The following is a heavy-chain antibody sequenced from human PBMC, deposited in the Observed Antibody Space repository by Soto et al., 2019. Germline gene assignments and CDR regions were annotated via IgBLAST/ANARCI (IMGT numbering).Heavy chain of an antibody. CDR2: ISYDGSNK. J-gene: IGHJ4*02. D-gene: IGHD1-26*01. CDR1: GFTFSSYG. V-gene: IGHV3-30*18. Sequence: VQLLESGGDLVQPGGSLRLSCAASGFTFSSYGMHWVRQAPGKGLEWVAVISYDGSNKYYADSVKGRFTISRDNSKNTLYLQMNSLRAEDTAVYYCAKDRSRSGSYHDYWGQGTLVTVSS. CDR3: AKDRSRSGSYHDY.